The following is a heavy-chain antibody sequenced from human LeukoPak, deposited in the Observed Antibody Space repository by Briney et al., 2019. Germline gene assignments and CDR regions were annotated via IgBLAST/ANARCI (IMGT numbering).Heavy chain of an antibody. V-gene: IGHV3-21*04. CDR1: GLTFTTYS. D-gene: IGHD6-25*01. Sequence: PGGSLRLSCAASGLTFTTYSMNWVRQTPGKGLEWVSFISSSSSYIYYADSVKGRFTISRDNSKNTLYLQMNSLRAEDTAVYYCAKDRGSSGTFDPWGQGTLVTVSS. CDR2: ISSSSSYI. CDR3: AKDRGSSGTFDP. J-gene: IGHJ5*02.